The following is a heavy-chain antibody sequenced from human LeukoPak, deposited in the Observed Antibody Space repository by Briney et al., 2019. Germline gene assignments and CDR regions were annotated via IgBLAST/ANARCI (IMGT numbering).Heavy chain of an antibody. CDR1: GFTFSSHA. CDR3: AKAAGRGYNYGDYFDY. CDR2: ISGSGGST. D-gene: IGHD5-18*01. J-gene: IGHJ4*02. Sequence: GGSPRLSCAASGFTFSSHAMSWVRQAPGKGLEWVSAISGSGGSTYYADSVKGRFTISRDNSKNTLYLQMNSLRAEDTAVYYCAKAAGRGYNYGDYFDYWGQGTLVTVSS. V-gene: IGHV3-23*01.